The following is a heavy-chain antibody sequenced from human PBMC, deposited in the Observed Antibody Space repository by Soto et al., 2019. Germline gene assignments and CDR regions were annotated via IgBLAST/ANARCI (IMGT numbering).Heavy chain of an antibody. D-gene: IGHD6-19*01. CDR1: GGSIIDIVRH. CDR3: ARESRAGAGVRTVLLDL. CDR2: IFYSGST. J-gene: IGHJ5*02. V-gene: IGHV4-30-4*08. Sequence: SLTQSLPCTVAGGSIIDIVRHWIWIRQPPGKGLEWIGYIFYSGSTFYNPSLKSRFTISVDTSKNQFSLKVTSVTAADTAVYFCARESRAGAGVRTVLLDLCGERTHVTVS.